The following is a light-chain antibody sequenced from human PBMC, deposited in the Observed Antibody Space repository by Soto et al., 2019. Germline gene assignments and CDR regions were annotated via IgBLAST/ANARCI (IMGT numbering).Light chain of an antibody. J-gene: IGLJ1*01. V-gene: IGLV2-14*01. CDR2: DVS. CDR3: SSYTTSSTPYV. CDR1: SSDVGGYNY. Sequence: QSVLTQPASVSGSPGQSITISCTGTSSDVGGYNYVSWYQQHPGKAPKLMIYDVSNRPSGVSNRLSGSKSGNTASLTISGLQADDEAAYYCSSYTTSSTPYVFGTGTKVTVL.